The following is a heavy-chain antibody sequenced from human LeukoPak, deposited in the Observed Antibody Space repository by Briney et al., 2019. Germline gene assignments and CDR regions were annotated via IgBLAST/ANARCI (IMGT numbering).Heavy chain of an antibody. D-gene: IGHD1-26*01. CDR2: IYSGGST. J-gene: IGHJ6*04. CDR3: ARGGALNYGRDV. Sequence: GGSLRLSCAASEFTVSSNYMSWVRQAPGKGLEWVSVIYSGGSTYYADSVKGRFTISRDNSKNTLYLQMNSLRAEDTAVYYCARGGALNYGRDVGGKGTTVPVSS. CDR1: EFTVSSNY. V-gene: IGHV3-53*01.